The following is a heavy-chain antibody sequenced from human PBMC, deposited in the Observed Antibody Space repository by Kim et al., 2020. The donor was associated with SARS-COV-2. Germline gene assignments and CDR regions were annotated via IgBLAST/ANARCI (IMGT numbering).Heavy chain of an antibody. CDR2: INHSGST. J-gene: IGHJ4*02. V-gene: IGHV4-34*01. D-gene: IGHD3-22*01. Sequence: SETLSLTCAVYNGSFSGYSWSWIRQPPGKGLEWIGEINHSGSTDYNPSLMSRVTISLDTSKRQFSLKFSTVTAADTAMYYCASSAIGSDYWGQGTLVTVSS. CDR3: ASSAIGSDY. CDR1: NGSFSGYS.